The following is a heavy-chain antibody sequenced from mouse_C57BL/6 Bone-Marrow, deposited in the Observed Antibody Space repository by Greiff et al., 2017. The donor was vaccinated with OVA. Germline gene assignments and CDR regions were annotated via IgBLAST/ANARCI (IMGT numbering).Heavy chain of an antibody. Sequence: EVKLVESGGGLVKPGGSLKLSCAASGFTFSSYAMSWVRQTPEKRLEWVATISDGGSYTYYPDNVKGRFTISRDNAKNNLYLQMSHLKSEDTAMYYCARDRITTDPFAYWGQGTLVTVSA. CDR3: ARDRITTDPFAY. CDR2: ISDGGSYT. D-gene: IGHD1-1*01. CDR1: GFTFSSYA. V-gene: IGHV5-4*01. J-gene: IGHJ3*01.